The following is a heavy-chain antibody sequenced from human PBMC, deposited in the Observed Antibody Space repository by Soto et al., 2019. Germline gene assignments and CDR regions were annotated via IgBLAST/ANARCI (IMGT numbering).Heavy chain of an antibody. V-gene: IGHV4-31*03. CDR1: GRSISRGGYY. D-gene: IGHD3-3*01. J-gene: IGHJ6*02. Sequence: LSLTCTVSGRSISRGGYYWSWIPQHPGKGLVWSGYIYHSGSSYYNPSLKSRVTISVYTSKTQFALKLSSVTAAGTAVYYCARGAGTTIFGVVIPPYGMDVWGQGTTVTVSS. CDR3: ARGAGTTIFGVVIPPYGMDV. CDR2: IYHSGSS.